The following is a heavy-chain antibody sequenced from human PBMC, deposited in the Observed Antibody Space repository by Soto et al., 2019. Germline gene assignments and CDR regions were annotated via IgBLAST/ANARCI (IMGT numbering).Heavy chain of an antibody. Sequence: ASLKVSCKASGYTFTSYYMHWVRQAPGQGLEWMGIINPSGGSTSYAQKFQGRVTMTRDTSTSTVYMELSSLRSEDTAVYYCARTKKISSSSSWFLMAGMDVWGQGTTVTAPS. CDR2: INPSGGST. D-gene: IGHD6-6*01. CDR1: GYTFTSYY. CDR3: ARTKKISSSSSWFLMAGMDV. V-gene: IGHV1-46*01. J-gene: IGHJ6*02.